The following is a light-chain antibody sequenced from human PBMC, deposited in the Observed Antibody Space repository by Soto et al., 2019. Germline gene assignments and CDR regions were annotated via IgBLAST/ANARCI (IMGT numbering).Light chain of an antibody. Sequence: EVVLTQSPDTLSLSPGERATLSCRASQTVTSNYLAWYQQKPGQAPRLLIYGASTRATDIPARFSGSGSGTEFTLTISSLQSEDFAVYYCQQFNTWPLTFGGGTKVDIK. CDR1: QTVTSN. J-gene: IGKJ4*01. V-gene: IGKV3-15*01. CDR2: GAS. CDR3: QQFNTWPLT.